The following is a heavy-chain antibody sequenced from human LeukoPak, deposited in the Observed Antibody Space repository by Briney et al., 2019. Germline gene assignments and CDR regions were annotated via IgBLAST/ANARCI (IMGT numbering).Heavy chain of an antibody. Sequence: SVKVSCRVSGYSLSDLSIHWVRHVPGKGLEWMGGFEPEEGEHGETIYAQKFEGRLTLTEDTATDTAYMELVSLTSADTAVYYCATDRLEIYALHIWGQGTVVTVSS. CDR1: GYSLSDLS. CDR2: FEPEEGEHGET. CDR3: ATDRLEIYALHI. V-gene: IGHV1-24*01. D-gene: IGHD1-1*01. J-gene: IGHJ3*02.